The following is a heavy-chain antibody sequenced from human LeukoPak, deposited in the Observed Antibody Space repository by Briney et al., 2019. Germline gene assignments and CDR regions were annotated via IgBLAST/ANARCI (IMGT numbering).Heavy chain of an antibody. Sequence: GASVKVSCKASGYTFTSYDIKWVRQATGQGLELMGWMNPNSGNTGYAQKFQGRVTMTRNTSISTAYMELSSLRSEDTAVYYCARSGATRDRYSYAFDIWGQGTMVTVSS. D-gene: IGHD5-24*01. V-gene: IGHV1-8*01. CDR3: ARSGATRDRYSYAFDI. CDR1: GYTFTSYD. CDR2: MNPNSGNT. J-gene: IGHJ3*02.